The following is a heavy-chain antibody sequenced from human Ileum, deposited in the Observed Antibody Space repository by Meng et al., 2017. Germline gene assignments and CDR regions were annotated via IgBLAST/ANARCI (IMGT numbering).Heavy chain of an antibody. V-gene: IGHV3-23*04. J-gene: IGHJ4*02. Sequence: EVQLGGSGGGLVRPGGSLRLSCAASGFTFSSYAMSWVRQAPGKGLEWVSAISGSGGSTYYADSVKGRFTISRDNANNSLSLQMNSLRAEDTALYYCVRSRVKLTGDAFWGQGTLVTVSS. CDR3: VRSRVKLTGDAF. CDR2: ISGSGGST. D-gene: IGHD7-27*01. CDR1: GFTFSSYA.